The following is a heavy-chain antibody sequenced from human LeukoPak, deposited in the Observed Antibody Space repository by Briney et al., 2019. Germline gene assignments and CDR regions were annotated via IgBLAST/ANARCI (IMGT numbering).Heavy chain of an antibody. Sequence: SETLSLTCTVSGGSISSYYWSWIRQPPGKGLEWIGYIYYSGSTNYNPSLKSRVTISVDTSKNQFSLKLSSVTAADTAVYYCARVGAARNSHFDNWGQGTLVTVSS. CDR3: ARVGAARNSHFDN. CDR2: IYYSGST. V-gene: IGHV4-59*01. CDR1: GGSISSYY. J-gene: IGHJ4*02. D-gene: IGHD6-6*01.